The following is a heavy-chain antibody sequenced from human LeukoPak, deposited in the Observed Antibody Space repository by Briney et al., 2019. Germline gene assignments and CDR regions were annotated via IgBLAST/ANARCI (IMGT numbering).Heavy chain of an antibody. J-gene: IGHJ3*02. CDR1: GFTVSSNY. Sequence: GGSLRLSCAASGFTVSSNYMSWVRQAPGKGLEWVSVLYSGGSTYYADSVKGRFTISRDNSKNTVYLQMNSLRGEDTAVFYCARDKRTFAFDIWGQGTMVTVSS. V-gene: IGHV3-53*01. CDR3: ARDKRTFAFDI. D-gene: IGHD6-25*01. CDR2: LYSGGST.